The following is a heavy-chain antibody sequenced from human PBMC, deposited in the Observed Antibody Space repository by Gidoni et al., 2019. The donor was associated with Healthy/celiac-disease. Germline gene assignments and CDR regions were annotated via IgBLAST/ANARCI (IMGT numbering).Heavy chain of an antibody. Sequence: QITLKESGPTLVKPTQTLTLTCTFSGFSLSTSGVGVGWIRQPPGKALEWLALIYWNDDKRYSPSLKSRLTITKDTSKNQVVLTMTNMDPVDTATYYCAHRPHDPPYSSSGALEYYYYYGMDVWGQGTTVTVSS. CDR3: AHRPHDPPYSSSGALEYYYYYGMDV. J-gene: IGHJ6*02. D-gene: IGHD6-6*01. CDR1: GFSLSTSGVG. V-gene: IGHV2-5*01. CDR2: IYWNDDK.